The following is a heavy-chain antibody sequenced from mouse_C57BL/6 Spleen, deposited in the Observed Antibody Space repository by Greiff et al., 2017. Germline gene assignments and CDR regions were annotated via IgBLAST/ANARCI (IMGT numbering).Heavy chain of an antibody. V-gene: IGHV7-3*01. D-gene: IGHD1-1*01. Sequence: EVMLVESGGGLVQPGGSLSLSCAASGFTFTDYYMSWVRQPPGKALEWLGFIRNKANGYTTEYSASVKGRFTISRDNSQSILYRQMNALRAEDSATYYCARYKILQNAMDYWGQGTSVTVSS. CDR1: GFTFTDYY. CDR3: ARYKILQNAMDY. J-gene: IGHJ4*01. CDR2: IRNKANGYTT.